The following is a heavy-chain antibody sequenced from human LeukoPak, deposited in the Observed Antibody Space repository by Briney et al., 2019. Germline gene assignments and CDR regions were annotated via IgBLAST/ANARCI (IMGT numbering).Heavy chain of an antibody. J-gene: IGHJ3*02. CDR3: VLGAYWNDDKNAFHI. CDR2: IGATGDT. Sequence: PGGSLRLSCAASGFTFSTYWMSWVRQAPGKGLEWVSSIGATGDTYYAGSVKGRFTISRENAKKSLYLQMSSLRVEDTAVYFCVLGAYWNDDKNAFHIWGPGTMVTVSS. D-gene: IGHD1-1*01. CDR1: GFTFSTYW. V-gene: IGHV3-13*01.